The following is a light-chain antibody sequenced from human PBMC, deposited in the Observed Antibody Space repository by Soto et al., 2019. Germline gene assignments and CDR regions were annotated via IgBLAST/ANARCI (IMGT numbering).Light chain of an antibody. V-gene: IGLV2-14*01. CDR2: EVI. CDR1: SSDIGGYKY. Sequence: QSALTQPASVSGSPGQSITISCTGTSSDIGGYKYVSWYQQHPGKAPKLIIYEVINRPSGVSNRFSGSKSGNTASLTISGLLAEDEADYYCNSYTTNTTWVFGGGTKLTVL. J-gene: IGLJ3*02. CDR3: NSYTTNTTWV.